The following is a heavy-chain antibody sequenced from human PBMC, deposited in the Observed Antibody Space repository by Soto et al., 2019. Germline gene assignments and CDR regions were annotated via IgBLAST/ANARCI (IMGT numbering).Heavy chain of an antibody. D-gene: IGHD6-19*01. V-gene: IGHV1-69*06. CDR3: ARDPGMAVAGHYGMDV. Sequence: SVKVSCKASGGTFSSYAISWVRQAPGQGLEWMGGIIPIFGTANYAQKFQVRVTITADKSTSTAYMELSSLRSEDTAVYYCARDPGMAVAGHYGMDVWGQGTTVTVSS. CDR2: IIPIFGTA. J-gene: IGHJ6*02. CDR1: GGTFSSYA.